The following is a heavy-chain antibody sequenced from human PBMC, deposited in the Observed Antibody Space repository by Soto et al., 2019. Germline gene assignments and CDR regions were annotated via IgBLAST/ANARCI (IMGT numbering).Heavy chain of an antibody. CDR2: IYYSGST. CDR3: ARTWGWQNDY. V-gene: IGHV4-59*01. CDR1: VGSLSSYY. Sequence: QVQLQESGPGLVKPSETRSLTCVVSVGSLSSYYWSWLRQPPGKGLEWIGYIYYSGSTNYNPSLKRRVTISVDTSKNQFALNLSSVTAADTAVYYCARTWGWQNDYWGRGTLVTVCS. J-gene: IGHJ4*02. D-gene: IGHD3-16*01.